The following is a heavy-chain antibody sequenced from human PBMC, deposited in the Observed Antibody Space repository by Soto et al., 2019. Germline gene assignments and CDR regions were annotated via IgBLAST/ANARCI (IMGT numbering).Heavy chain of an antibody. V-gene: IGHV3-48*01. D-gene: IGHD3-3*01. CDR2: ISSSSSTI. Sequence: GGSLRLSCAASGFTFSSYSMNWVRQAPGKGLEWVSYISSSSSTIYYADPVKGRFTSSRDNSKNSLYLQMKSLRAEETAVYYCARELGELRFLEWLSEYYYYYYMDVWGKGTTVTVSS. CDR1: GFTFSSYS. J-gene: IGHJ6*03. CDR3: ARELGELRFLEWLSEYYYYYYMDV.